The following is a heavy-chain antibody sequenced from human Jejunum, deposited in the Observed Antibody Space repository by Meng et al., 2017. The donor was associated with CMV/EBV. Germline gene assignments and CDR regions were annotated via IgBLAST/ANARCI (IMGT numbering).Heavy chain of an antibody. CDR2: LYSGGNT. V-gene: IGHV3-66*01. CDR3: ARDIYSSSLNWGY. Sequence: GQRVESGGDLVQPGGSLRLSCAASGFTVSTNYMSWVRQAPGKGLEWVSALYSGGNTYYADSVKGRFTLSRDNSKNTLYLQMNNLRVEDTAFYYCARDIYSSSLNWGYWGQGTLVTVSS. D-gene: IGHD6-6*01. J-gene: IGHJ4*02. CDR1: GFTVSTNY.